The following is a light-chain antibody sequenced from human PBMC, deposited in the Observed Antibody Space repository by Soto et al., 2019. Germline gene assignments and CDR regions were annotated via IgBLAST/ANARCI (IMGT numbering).Light chain of an antibody. CDR1: QGINNY. CDR2: GAS. V-gene: IGKV1-27*01. Sequence: IQMTQSPSSLSAYVGDRVTITCRASQGINNYLAWYQQKPGRVPQLLIYGASTFHSGVPSRFSGSGSGTDFTLTISSLQPEDVATYFCQQYYGAPWAFGQRSKVDIK. J-gene: IGKJ1*01. CDR3: QQYYGAPWA.